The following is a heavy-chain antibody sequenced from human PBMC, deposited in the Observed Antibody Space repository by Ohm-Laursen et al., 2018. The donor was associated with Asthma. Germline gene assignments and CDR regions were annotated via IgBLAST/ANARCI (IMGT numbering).Heavy chain of an antibody. J-gene: IGHJ4*02. CDR3: ARGRGFGYGIDY. Sequence: GTLSLTCTVSGDSINSGNNYWSWIRQPPGKGLEWIGHVFYSGNTLYNPSLMSRVTISEDTSKNQFSLTLSSVTAADTAIYYCARGRGFGYGIDYWGQGTLVTISS. D-gene: IGHD5-18*01. CDR2: VFYSGNT. V-gene: IGHV4-61*01. CDR1: GDSINSGNNY.